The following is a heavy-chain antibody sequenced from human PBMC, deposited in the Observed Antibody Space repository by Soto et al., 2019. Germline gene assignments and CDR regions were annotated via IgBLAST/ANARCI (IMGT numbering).Heavy chain of an antibody. CDR3: AKDGHDYIWGSYRFLPYYFDY. CDR2: ISGSGGST. J-gene: IGHJ4*02. D-gene: IGHD3-16*02. Sequence: EVQLLESGGGLVQPGGSLRLSCAASGFTFSSYAMSWVRQAPGKGLEWVSAISGSGGSTYYADSVNGRFTISRDNSKNTLYLQMNSLRAEDTAVYYCAKDGHDYIWGSYRFLPYYFDYWGQGTLVTVSS. V-gene: IGHV3-23*01. CDR1: GFTFSSYA.